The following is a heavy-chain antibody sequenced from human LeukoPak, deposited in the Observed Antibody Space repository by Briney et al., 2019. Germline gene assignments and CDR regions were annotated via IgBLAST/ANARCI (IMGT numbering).Heavy chain of an antibody. D-gene: IGHD6-13*01. CDR1: GGTFSSYA. CDR3: ARLVTRASIAAAGTHDY. CDR2: SIPILGIA. Sequence: ASVKVSCKASGGTFSSYAISWVRQAPGQGLEWRGRSIPILGIANYAQKFQGRVTITADKSTSTAYMELSSLRSEDTAVYYCARLVTRASIAAAGTHDYWGQGTLVTVSS. J-gene: IGHJ4*02. V-gene: IGHV1-69*04.